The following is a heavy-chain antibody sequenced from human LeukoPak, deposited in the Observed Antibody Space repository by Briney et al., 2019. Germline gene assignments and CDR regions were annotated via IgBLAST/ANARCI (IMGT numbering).Heavy chain of an antibody. V-gene: IGHV3-33*06. D-gene: IGHD4-17*01. CDR3: AKDSNDYGDYNYFDF. J-gene: IGHJ4*02. Sequence: GRSLKLSCAASGFTFSTCHIHWVRQAPGKGLEWVALVWHDGSKTYYADSVKGRFTVSRDNSKNTLYLQTNSLRAEDTAVYYCAKDSNDYGDYNYFDFWGQGTLVTVSS. CDR1: GFTFSTCH. CDR2: VWHDGSKT.